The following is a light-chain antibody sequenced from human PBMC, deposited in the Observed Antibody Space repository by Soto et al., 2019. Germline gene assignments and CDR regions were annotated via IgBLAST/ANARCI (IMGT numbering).Light chain of an antibody. J-gene: IGLJ2*01. CDR2: QDS. CDR3: QAWDSSTVV. Sequence: SYELTQPPSVSVSPGQTASITCSGDKLGDKYACWYQQKPGQSPVRVIYQDSKRPSGIPERFSGSNSGNTATLTIRGTQAMAEADYYCQAWDSSTVVFGGGTKLTVL. V-gene: IGLV3-1*01. CDR1: KLGDKY.